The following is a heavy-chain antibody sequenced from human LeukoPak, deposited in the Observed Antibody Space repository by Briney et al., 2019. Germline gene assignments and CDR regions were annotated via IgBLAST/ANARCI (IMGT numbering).Heavy chain of an antibody. CDR1: GGSISGYY. J-gene: IGHJ3*02. V-gene: IGHV4-39*01. Sequence: PSVTLSLTCTVSGGSISGYYWGWLRQPPGKGLEWIGSTYYSGTTYYNPSLKSRVTISVDTSRNQFSLKLSSVTAADTAVFHCARHSRGYYDSTGYYYGSHAFDIWGQGTMVTVSS. CDR2: TYYSGTT. CDR3: ARHSRGYYDSTGYYYGSHAFDI. D-gene: IGHD3-22*01.